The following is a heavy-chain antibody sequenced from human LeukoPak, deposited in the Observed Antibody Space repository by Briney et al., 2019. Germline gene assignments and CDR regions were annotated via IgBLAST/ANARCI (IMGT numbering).Heavy chain of an antibody. CDR3: ARLVCGGGSCPAEFDY. CDR2: IYYSGST. V-gene: IGHV4-39*01. J-gene: IGHJ4*02. CDR1: GVSISSGGHY. D-gene: IGHD2-15*01. Sequence: SETLSLTCIVSGVSISSGGHYWGGIRQPPGKGLEWIGSIYYSGSTYYNPSLNSRVTIFIDMSKNQFSLKLSSVTATDTAVYYCARLVCGGGSCPAEFDYWGQGTLVTVSS.